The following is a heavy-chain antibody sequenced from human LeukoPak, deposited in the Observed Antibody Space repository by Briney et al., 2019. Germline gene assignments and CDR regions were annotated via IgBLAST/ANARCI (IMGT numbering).Heavy chain of an antibody. CDR3: ARDSAVAGLFDY. D-gene: IGHD6-19*01. V-gene: IGHV1-18*01. CDR2: ISAYNGNT. CDR1: GYTFTSNG. Sequence: ASVKVSCKASGYTFTSNGISWVRQAPGQGLEWMGWISAYNGNTNYAQKLQGRVTMTTDTSTSTAYMELRSLRSDDTAVYYCARDSAVAGLFDYWGQGTLVTVSS. J-gene: IGHJ4*02.